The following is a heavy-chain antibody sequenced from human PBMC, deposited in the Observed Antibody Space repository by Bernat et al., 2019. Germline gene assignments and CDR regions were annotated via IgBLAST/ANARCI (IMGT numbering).Heavy chain of an antibody. V-gene: IGHV3-33*01. D-gene: IGHD6-13*01. CDR2: IWYDGSNK. CDR3: ARDSISQAADLDC. J-gene: IGHJ4*02. CDR1: GFTFSSYG. Sequence: QVQLVASGGGVVQPGRSLRLSCAASGFTFSSYGMHWVRQAPGKEVEWVAVIWYDGSNKYYADSVQGRFTISRDNSKNTLQLQMNSLRAGDTAVYYCARDSISQAADLDCWGQGTLVTVSS.